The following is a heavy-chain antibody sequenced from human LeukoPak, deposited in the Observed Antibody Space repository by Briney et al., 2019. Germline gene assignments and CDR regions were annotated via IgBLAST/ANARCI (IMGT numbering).Heavy chain of an antibody. CDR3: ARGWRYCSGGSCRNWFDP. Sequence: GGSLRHSCAASGFTFSSYWMHWVRQAPGKGLVWVSRINSDGSSTSYADSVKGRFTISRDNAKNTLYLQMNSLRAEDTAVYYCARGWRYCSGGSCRNWFDPWGQGTLVTVSS. V-gene: IGHV3-74*01. D-gene: IGHD2-15*01. CDR2: INSDGSST. J-gene: IGHJ5*02. CDR1: GFTFSSYW.